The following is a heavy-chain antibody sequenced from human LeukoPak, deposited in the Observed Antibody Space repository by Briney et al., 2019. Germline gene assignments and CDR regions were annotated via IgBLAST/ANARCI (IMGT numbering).Heavy chain of an antibody. CDR2: INAGNGNT. V-gene: IGHV1-3*01. Sequence: ASVKVSCKASGYTFTGYYMHWVRQAPGQGLEWMGWINAGNGNTKYSQKFQGRVTITRDTSASTAYMELSSLRSEDTAVYYCARFEGYRESAFDIWGQGTMVTVSS. D-gene: IGHD3-10*01. CDR3: ARFEGYRESAFDI. J-gene: IGHJ3*02. CDR1: GYTFTGYY.